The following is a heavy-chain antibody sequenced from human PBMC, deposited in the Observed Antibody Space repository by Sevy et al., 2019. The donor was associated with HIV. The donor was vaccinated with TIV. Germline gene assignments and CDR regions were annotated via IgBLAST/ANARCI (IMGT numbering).Heavy chain of an antibody. Sequence: GESLKISCTASGFTFGDYAMSWVRQAPGKGLEWVGFIRSKAYGGTTEYAASVKGRFTISRDDSKSIAYLQMNSLKTEDTAVYYCTRGANYDSSGYYGYFQHWGQGTLVTVSS. J-gene: IGHJ1*01. V-gene: IGHV3-49*04. CDR2: IRSKAYGGTT. CDR3: TRGANYDSSGYYGYFQH. CDR1: GFTFGDYA. D-gene: IGHD3-22*01.